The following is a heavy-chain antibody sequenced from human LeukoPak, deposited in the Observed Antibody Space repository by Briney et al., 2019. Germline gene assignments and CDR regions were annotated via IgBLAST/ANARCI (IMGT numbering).Heavy chain of an antibody. D-gene: IGHD3-22*01. CDR1: GLPFSSYA. J-gene: IGHJ4*02. V-gene: IGHV3-30*04. CDR3: VRDGHYYDSSGYYSLDY. Sequence: GRSLRLSCAVSGLPFSSYAMHWVRQAPGKGLEWVAVISYDGSNKYYADSVKGRFTISRDNSKNTLYLQMNSLRAEDTAVYYCVRDGHYYDSSGYYSLDYWGQGTLVTVSS. CDR2: ISYDGSNK.